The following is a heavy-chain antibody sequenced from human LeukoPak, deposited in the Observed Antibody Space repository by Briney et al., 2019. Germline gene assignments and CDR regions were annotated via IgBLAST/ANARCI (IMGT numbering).Heavy chain of an antibody. CDR3: AKEGRQWLVPVPPFY. V-gene: IGHV3-30*18. CDR2: ISYDGSNK. Sequence: GGSLRLSCAASGFTFSSYGMHWVRQAPGKGLEWVAVISYDGSNKYYADSVKGRFTISRDNSKNTLYLQMNSLRAEDTAVYYCAKEGRQWLVPVPPFYWGQGTLVTVSS. CDR1: GFTFSSYG. J-gene: IGHJ4*02. D-gene: IGHD6-19*01.